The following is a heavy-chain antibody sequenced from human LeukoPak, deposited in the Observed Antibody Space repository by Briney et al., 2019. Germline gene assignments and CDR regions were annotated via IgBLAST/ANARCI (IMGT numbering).Heavy chain of an antibody. J-gene: IGHJ5*02. V-gene: IGHV4-31*03. Sequence: PSETLSLTCTVSGDSMTSGGYYWSWVRQHPGKCREWIGYIYYSGSTYYNPSLKSRATISVDTSNNQFSLKLTSVTAADTAVDYCARSYSRNWQLNWFDPWGQGTLVTVSS. CDR3: ARSYSRNWQLNWFDP. CDR1: GDSMTSGGYY. D-gene: IGHD6-13*01. CDR2: IYYSGST.